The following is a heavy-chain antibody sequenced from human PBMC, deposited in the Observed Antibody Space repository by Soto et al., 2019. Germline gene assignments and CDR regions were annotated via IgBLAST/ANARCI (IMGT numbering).Heavy chain of an antibody. CDR3: ARDTLPPHYGVHYYYYGMDV. CDR2: INPSGGST. D-gene: IGHD4-17*01. Sequence: GASVKVSFKASGYTFTSYYMHWVRQAPGQGLEWMGIINPSGGSTSYAQKFQGRVTMTRDTSTSTVYMELSSLRSEDTAVYYCARDTLPPHYGVHYYYYGMDVWGQGTTVTVSS. CDR1: GYTFTSYY. V-gene: IGHV1-46*01. J-gene: IGHJ6*02.